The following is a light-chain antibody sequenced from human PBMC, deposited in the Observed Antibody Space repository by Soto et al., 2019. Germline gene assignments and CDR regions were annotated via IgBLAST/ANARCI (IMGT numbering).Light chain of an antibody. CDR2: GAS. Sequence: EIVMTQSPATLSVSPGERATLSCRASQSVRSNLAWYQQKPGQAPRLLIYGASTRATGIPARFSGSGSGTEFSLTISSLQSEDFAVYYCQQYNDWPPKQYTFGQGTKLEIK. CDR1: QSVRSN. J-gene: IGKJ2*01. CDR3: QQYNDWPPKQYT. V-gene: IGKV3-15*01.